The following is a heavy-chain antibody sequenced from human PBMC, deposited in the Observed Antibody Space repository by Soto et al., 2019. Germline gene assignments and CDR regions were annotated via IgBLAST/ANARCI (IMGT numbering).Heavy chain of an antibody. J-gene: IGHJ5*02. CDR2: VYSSGTS. D-gene: IGHD2-15*01. V-gene: IGHV4-59*01. CDR1: GGSMNSYY. Sequence: QVQLRESGPGLVKPSEALYLTCTVSGGSMNSYYWSWIRQPPGKGLEWLGYVYSSGTSKYNVSLESRITMSLDTSRNQFSLSLNSVTAADTAVYFCARYSPPKKSYDSNPGWFDPWGQGTLVAVSS. CDR3: ARYSPPKKSYDSNPGWFDP.